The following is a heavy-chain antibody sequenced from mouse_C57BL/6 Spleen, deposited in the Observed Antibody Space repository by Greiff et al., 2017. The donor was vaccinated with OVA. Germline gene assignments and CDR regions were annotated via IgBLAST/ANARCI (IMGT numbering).Heavy chain of an antibody. V-gene: IGHV1-82*01. Sequence: QVQLKQSGPELVKPGASVKISCKASGYAFSSSWMNWVKQRLGKGLEWIGRIYPGDGDTNYNGKFKGKATLTADKSSSTAYMQLSSLTSEDSAVYFCARGGNYADYWGQGTTLTVSS. CDR1: GYAFSSSW. CDR3: ARGGNYADY. J-gene: IGHJ2*01. CDR2: IYPGDGDT.